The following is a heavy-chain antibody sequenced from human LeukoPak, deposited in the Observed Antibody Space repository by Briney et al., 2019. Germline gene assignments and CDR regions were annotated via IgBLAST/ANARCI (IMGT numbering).Heavy chain of an antibody. CDR2: IYDSGST. D-gene: IGHD4-17*01. V-gene: IGHV4-59*01. CDR3: ARPYTVTARGTFDI. J-gene: IGHJ3*02. CDR1: GGSIIYNY. Sequence: SETLSLTCTVSGGSIIYNYWSWIRQPPGRGLEWIGYIYDSGSTNYNPSLKSRVTISLDTSKNQFSLKLNSVTTADTAVYYCARPYTVTARGTFDIWGQGTMVTVAS.